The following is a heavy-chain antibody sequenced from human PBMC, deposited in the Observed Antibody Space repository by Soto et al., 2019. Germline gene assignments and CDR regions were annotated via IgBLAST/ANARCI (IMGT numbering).Heavy chain of an antibody. CDR1: GFTFSSYA. Sequence: QVQLVESGGGVVQPGRSLRLSCAASGFTFSSYAMHWVRQAPGKGLEWVAVISYDGSNKYYADSVKGRFTISRDNSKNTLYLEMNSLRAEDKAVYYCAGDGMSFGTNDAFDIWGQGTMVTVSS. CDR3: AGDGMSFGTNDAFDI. D-gene: IGHD1-7*01. CDR2: ISYDGSNK. J-gene: IGHJ3*02. V-gene: IGHV3-30*14.